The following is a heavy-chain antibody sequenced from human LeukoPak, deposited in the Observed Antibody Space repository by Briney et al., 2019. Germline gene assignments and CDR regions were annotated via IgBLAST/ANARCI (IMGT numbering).Heavy chain of an antibody. V-gene: IGHV3-11*04. CDR3: ARGLGGTYFDS. J-gene: IGHJ4*02. CDR2: ISSSGGTI. CDR1: GFTFGDYY. D-gene: IGHD1-26*01. Sequence: GGSLRLSCAASGFTFGDYYMGWIRQAPGKGLEWVSYISSSGGTIYYADSVKGRFTISRDNAKNSLYLQMNSLRAEDTAVYYCARGLGGTYFDSWGQGTMVTVSS.